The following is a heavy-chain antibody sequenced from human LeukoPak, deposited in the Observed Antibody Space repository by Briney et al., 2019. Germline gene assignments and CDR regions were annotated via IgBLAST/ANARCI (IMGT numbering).Heavy chain of an antibody. CDR2: ISYDGSNK. D-gene: IGHD3-3*01. V-gene: IGHV3-30*18. Sequence: PGGSLRLSCAASGFTFSSYGMHWVRQAPGKGLEWVAVISYDGSNKYYADSVKGRFTISRDNSKNTLYLQMNSLRAEDTAVYYCAKDLRFLEWLFALDYWGQGTLVTVSS. CDR1: GFTFSSYG. CDR3: AKDLRFLEWLFALDY. J-gene: IGHJ4*02.